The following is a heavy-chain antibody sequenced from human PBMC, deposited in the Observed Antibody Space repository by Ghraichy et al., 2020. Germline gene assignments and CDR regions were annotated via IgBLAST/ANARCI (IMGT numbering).Heavy chain of an antibody. CDR3: AKDGRFAGDALDI. J-gene: IGHJ3*02. V-gene: IGHV3-33*06. Sequence: QACVAVICYDGTNKYYADSVKGRFTISRDTSRKTLYRRMHRLIAEDTAVDYCAKDGRFAGDALDIWGQGTMVTGSS. CDR2: ICYDGTNK. D-gene: IGHD3-16*01.